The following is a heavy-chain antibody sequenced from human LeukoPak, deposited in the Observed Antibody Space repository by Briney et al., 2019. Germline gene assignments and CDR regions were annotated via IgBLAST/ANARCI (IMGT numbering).Heavy chain of an antibody. CDR2: IYYSGST. D-gene: IGHD2-8*01. CDR1: GGSISSSSYY. CDR3: ARVWPFDY. J-gene: IGHJ4*02. Sequence: SETLSLTCTVSGGSISSSSYYWGWIRQPPGKGLEWIGSIYYSGSTYYNPSLKSRITRTLDTSKNQFSLKLSSVTAADTAVYYCARVWPFDYWGQGTLVTVSS. V-gene: IGHV4-39*01.